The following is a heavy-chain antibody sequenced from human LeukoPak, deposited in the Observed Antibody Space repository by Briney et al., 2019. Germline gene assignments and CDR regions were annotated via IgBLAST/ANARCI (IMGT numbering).Heavy chain of an antibody. Sequence: GESLKISCKGSGYSFTSYWIGWVRQMPGKGLEWMGIIYPGDSDTRYSPSFQGQVTISADKSISTAYLQWSSLKASDTAMYYCARTRVVAATEPKYYYYYMDVWGKGTTVTVSS. J-gene: IGHJ6*03. D-gene: IGHD2-15*01. CDR2: IYPGDSDT. CDR1: GYSFTSYW. CDR3: ARTRVVAATEPKYYYYYMDV. V-gene: IGHV5-51*01.